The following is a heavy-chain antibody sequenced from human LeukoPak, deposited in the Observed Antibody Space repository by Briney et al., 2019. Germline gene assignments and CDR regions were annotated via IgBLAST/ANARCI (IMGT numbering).Heavy chain of an antibody. CDR1: GGTFSSYA. J-gene: IGHJ4*02. CDR2: IIPILGIA. CDR3: ARARLTIFGVVIDY. V-gene: IGHV1-69*04. Sequence: ASVKVSCKASGGTFSSYAISWVRQAPGQGLEWMGRIIPILGIANYAQKFQGRVTITADKSTSTAYMELSSLRSEDTAVYYCARARLTIFGVVIDYWGQGTLVTVSS. D-gene: IGHD3-3*01.